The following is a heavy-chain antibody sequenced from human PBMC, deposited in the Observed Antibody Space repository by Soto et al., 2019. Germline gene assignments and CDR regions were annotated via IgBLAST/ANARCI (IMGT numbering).Heavy chain of an antibody. CDR2: IYWNDDN. CDR1: GFSLSTSGVG. CDR3: AHRLADDFWSGYRFDP. D-gene: IGHD3-3*01. J-gene: IGHJ5*02. Sequence: SGPTLVNPTQTLTLTCTFSGFSLSTSGVGVGWIRQPPGKSLELFSLIYWNDDNRYSPSLKSRLTITKDASKYQVVLTMTNMDPVDTATYYCAHRLADDFWSGYRFDPWGQGTLVTVSS. V-gene: IGHV2-5*01.